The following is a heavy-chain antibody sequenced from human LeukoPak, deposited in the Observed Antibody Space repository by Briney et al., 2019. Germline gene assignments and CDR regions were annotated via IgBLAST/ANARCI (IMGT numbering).Heavy chain of an antibody. Sequence: PSETLSLTCTVSGGSISNDSYYWGWIRQPPGKGLEWIGAIYYRGTTSYNPSLKSRVIISVDTSKNQFSLKLSSVTAADTAVYYCARTTRYYDILTGFSDYWGQGTLVTVSS. CDR3: ARTTRYYDILTGFSDY. CDR2: IYYRGTT. J-gene: IGHJ4*02. CDR1: GGSISNDSYY. V-gene: IGHV4-39*01. D-gene: IGHD3-9*01.